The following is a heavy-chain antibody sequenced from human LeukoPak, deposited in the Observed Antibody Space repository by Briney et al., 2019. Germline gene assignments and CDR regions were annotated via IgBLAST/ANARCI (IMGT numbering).Heavy chain of an antibody. D-gene: IGHD3-3*01. CDR2: INPSGGST. V-gene: IGHV1-46*01. CDR3: VRDSQSRAVNYEFWSGSNDAFDI. J-gene: IGHJ3*02. Sequence: ASVKVSCRASGYMFTRYYMHWVRQAPGQGLEWMGIINPSGGSTSYAQKFQDRVTMTRDTSTTTVYMELSSLRSEDTAVYYWVRDSQSRAVNYEFWSGSNDAFDIWGQGTMVTVSS. CDR1: GYMFTRYY.